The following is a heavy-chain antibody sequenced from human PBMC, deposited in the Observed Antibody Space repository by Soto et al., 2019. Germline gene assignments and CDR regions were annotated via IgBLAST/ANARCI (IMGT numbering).Heavy chain of an antibody. Sequence: QVRLQESCPGLVQPSGTLSLPCAVSGASISSSQWWTWVRQPPGKGLEWIAETHHSGKSYYNPSLHRRVTISLDKSKNQFSLNLTSVTAADTAVYYCERDADYTSGKSKFWAFAIWGQGTAITVSA. CDR3: ERDADYTSGKSKFWAFAI. D-gene: IGHD3-3*01. V-gene: IGHV4-4*02. CDR1: GASISSSQW. J-gene: IGHJ3*02. CDR2: THHSGKS.